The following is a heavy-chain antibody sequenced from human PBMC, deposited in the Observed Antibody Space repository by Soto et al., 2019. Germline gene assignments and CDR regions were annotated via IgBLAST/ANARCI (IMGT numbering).Heavy chain of an antibody. V-gene: IGHV3-23*01. J-gene: IGHJ4*02. CDR1: GVTFSTYT. CDR2: ISGGGGST. Sequence: EVRLLESGGGLVQPGESLRLSCAASGVTFSTYTLSWVRQAPGKGLEWVSTISGGGGSTYYADSVKGRFTISRDNSKNTMYLQMNSLRAEDTAVYYCAKVTDDQWGQGSLVTVSS. CDR3: AKVTDDQ.